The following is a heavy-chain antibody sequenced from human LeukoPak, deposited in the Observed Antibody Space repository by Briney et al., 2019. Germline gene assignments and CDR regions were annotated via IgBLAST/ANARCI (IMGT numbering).Heavy chain of an antibody. CDR2: IYYSGST. J-gene: IGHJ6*02. Sequence: SETLSLTCTVSGGSISSYSWSWIRQPPGKGLEWIGYIYYSGSTNYKPSPKSRVTISVDTSKNQFSLKLSSVTAADTAVYYCARLYCSSTSCYGGYYYYGMDVWGQGTTVTVSS. CDR1: GGSISSYS. D-gene: IGHD2-2*01. V-gene: IGHV4-59*08. CDR3: ARLYCSSTSCYGGYYYYGMDV.